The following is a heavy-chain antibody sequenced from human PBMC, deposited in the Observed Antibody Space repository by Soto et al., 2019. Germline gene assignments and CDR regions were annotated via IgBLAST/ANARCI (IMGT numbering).Heavy chain of an antibody. CDR2: IYHSGST. Sequence: ASETLSLTCAVSGGSISSGGYSWSWIRQPPGKGLEWIGYIYHSGSTYYNPSLKSRVTISVDRSKNQFSLKLSSVTAADTAVYYCARGRGQIAARPSNWFDPWGQGTLVTVSS. CDR3: ARGRGQIAARPSNWFDP. V-gene: IGHV4-30-2*01. J-gene: IGHJ5*02. D-gene: IGHD6-6*01. CDR1: GGSISSGGYS.